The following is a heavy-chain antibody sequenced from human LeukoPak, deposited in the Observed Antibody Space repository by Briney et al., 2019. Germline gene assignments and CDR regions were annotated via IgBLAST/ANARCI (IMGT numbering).Heavy chain of an antibody. V-gene: IGHV1-18*01. Sequence: ASVKVSCKASGYTFTSYGISWVRQAPGQGLEWMGWINTYNGNTKYAQKLQGRVTMTTDTSTSTAYVELRSLRSDDTAVYYCARDTRRTSGDAFDIWGQGTMVTVSS. D-gene: IGHD3/OR15-3a*01. J-gene: IGHJ3*02. CDR1: GYTFTSYG. CDR2: INTYNGNT. CDR3: ARDTRRTSGDAFDI.